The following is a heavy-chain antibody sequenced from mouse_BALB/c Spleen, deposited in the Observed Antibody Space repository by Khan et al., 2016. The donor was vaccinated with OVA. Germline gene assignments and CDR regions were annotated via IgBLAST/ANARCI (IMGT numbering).Heavy chain of an antibody. Sequence: QIQLVQSGPELKKPGETVKISCKASGDTFRNYGMNWVKQAPGKGLKWMSWINTYTGEPTYADDFKGRFAFSLETSASTAYLQINNLKNEDTATYFCARPPYFSYVMVYWAQGTSVTVSS. CDR1: GDTFRNYG. J-gene: IGHJ4*01. V-gene: IGHV9-3-1*01. D-gene: IGHD2-10*01. CDR3: ARPPYFSYVMVY. CDR2: INTYTGEP.